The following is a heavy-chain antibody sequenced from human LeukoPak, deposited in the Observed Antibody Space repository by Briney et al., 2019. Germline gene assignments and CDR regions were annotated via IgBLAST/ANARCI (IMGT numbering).Heavy chain of an antibody. Sequence: SETLSLTCTVSGGSLSSYYWSWIRQPPGKGLEWIGYIYYSGSTNYNPSLKSRVTISVDTSKNQFSLKLSSVTAADTAVYYCARAWDYGSGSYYTAYFDYWGQGTLVTVSS. CDR1: GGSLSSYY. CDR3: ARAWDYGSGSYYTAYFDY. D-gene: IGHD3-10*01. CDR2: IYYSGST. V-gene: IGHV4-59*01. J-gene: IGHJ4*02.